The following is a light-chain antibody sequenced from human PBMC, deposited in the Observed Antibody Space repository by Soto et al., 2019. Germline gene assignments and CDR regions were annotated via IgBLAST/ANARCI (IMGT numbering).Light chain of an antibody. J-gene: IGKJ4*01. CDR2: DAS. V-gene: IGKV1-5*01. CDR1: QSISSW. CDR3: QHYGRSSLT. Sequence: DIQMTQSPSTLSASVGDRVTITCRASQSISSWLAWYQQKPGKAPKLLIYDASSLESGVPSRFSGSGSGTEFTLTISRLEPEDFAVYYCQHYGRSSLTFGGGTKVEIK.